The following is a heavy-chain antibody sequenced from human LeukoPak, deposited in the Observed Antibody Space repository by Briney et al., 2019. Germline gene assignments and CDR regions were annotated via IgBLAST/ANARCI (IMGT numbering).Heavy chain of an antibody. V-gene: IGHV1-18*01. CDR3: ARVRSSSSWFPWYCDY. Sequence: ASVKVSCKASGYTFTSYGISWVRQAPGQGLEWMGWISAYNGNTNYAQKLQGRVTMTTDTSTSTAYMELRSLRSDDTAVYYCARVRSSSSWFPWYCDYWSQGTPVTVSS. J-gene: IGHJ4*02. CDR2: ISAYNGNT. CDR1: GYTFTSYG. D-gene: IGHD6-13*01.